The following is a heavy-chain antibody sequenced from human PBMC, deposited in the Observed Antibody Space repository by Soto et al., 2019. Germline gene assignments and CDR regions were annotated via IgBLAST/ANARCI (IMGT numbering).Heavy chain of an antibody. Sequence: QVQLVQSGAEVKKPGSSVKVSCKTSGVSFNNNGIGWVRQAPGHGLEWMGGVSPPFRTSNYARKFQGRISITGAASTGTVYMELSSLTSEDPAKYCCASVLYYGSGSYSPYGMDVWGQGTTVTVSS. CDR2: VSPPFRTS. D-gene: IGHD3-10*01. J-gene: IGHJ6*02. CDR3: ASVLYYGSGSYSPYGMDV. CDR1: GVSFNNNG. V-gene: IGHV1-69*01.